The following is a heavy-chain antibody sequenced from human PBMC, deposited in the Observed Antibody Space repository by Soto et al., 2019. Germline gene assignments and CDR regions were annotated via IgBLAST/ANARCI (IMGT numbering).Heavy chain of an antibody. Sequence: QVQLQESGPGLVQPSQTLSLTCTVSGGSISSGEYYWSWIRQPPGKGLEWIGHIYYSGSTYYKPSLTSRVIMTVDTSQKQFSLRLSYVTAAETAVYYCARDPSGTYCRGDYCYSKCSDYYGWDVWGQGTTVTVSS. V-gene: IGHV4-30-4*01. D-gene: IGHD2-15*01. CDR1: GGSISSGEYY. CDR3: ARDPSGTYCRGDYCYSKCSDYYGWDV. CDR2: IYYSGST. J-gene: IGHJ6*02.